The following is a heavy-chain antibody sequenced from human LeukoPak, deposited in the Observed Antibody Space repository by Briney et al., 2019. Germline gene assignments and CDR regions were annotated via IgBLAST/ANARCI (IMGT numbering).Heavy chain of an antibody. CDR3: ARARVVATL. CDR2: ISHTGST. CDR1: GGSFSGYY. J-gene: IGHJ4*02. Sequence: SETLSLTCAVYGGSFSGYYWSWIRQPPGKGLEWIGEISHTGSTNHNPSLKSRVAISVDTSKNQFSLKLNSVTAADTAVYYCARARVVATLWGQGTLVTVSS. V-gene: IGHV4-34*01. D-gene: IGHD5-12*01.